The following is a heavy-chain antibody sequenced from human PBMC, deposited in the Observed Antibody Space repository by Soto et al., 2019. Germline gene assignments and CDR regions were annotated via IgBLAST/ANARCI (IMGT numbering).Heavy chain of an antibody. D-gene: IGHD3-3*01. V-gene: IGHV1-24*01. CDR2: FDPEDGET. CDR3: ATVPVLRFLEWPPDY. J-gene: IGHJ4*02. Sequence: GASVKVSCKVSGHTLTELSMHWVRQAPGKGLEWMGGFDPEDGETIYAQKFQGRVTMTEDTSTDTAYMELSSLRSEDTAVYYCATVPVLRFLEWPPDYWGQGTLVTVSS. CDR1: GHTLTELS.